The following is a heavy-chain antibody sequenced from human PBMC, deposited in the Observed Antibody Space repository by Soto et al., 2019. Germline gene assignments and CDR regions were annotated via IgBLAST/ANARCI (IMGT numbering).Heavy chain of an antibody. Sequence: QVQLVQSGAEVKKPGASVKVSCKASGYSFTDYHIHWVRQAPGQGLEWLGRINPKSGGTSNAQKFQDWVTITTDTSIRTASMELTRLTSDDTAIYYCARGDSTDCSNGVCSFFYNHDMDVWGQGTTVTVSS. V-gene: IGHV1-2*04. D-gene: IGHD2-8*01. CDR1: GYSFTDYH. J-gene: IGHJ6*02. CDR2: INPKSGGT. CDR3: ARGDSTDCSNGVCSFFYNHDMDV.